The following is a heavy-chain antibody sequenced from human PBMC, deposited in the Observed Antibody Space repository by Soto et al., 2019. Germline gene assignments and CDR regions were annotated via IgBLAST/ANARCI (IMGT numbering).Heavy chain of an antibody. D-gene: IGHD4-17*01. Sequence: GSLRLSCAVSGFTFSNYAMTWVRQAPGKGLEWVSAISGGGGSTYYADSVKGRFTISRDNSKNTLYLQMNSLRAEDTAIYYCAKGDYGDYGWFDPWGQGTLVTVSS. V-gene: IGHV3-23*01. CDR2: ISGGGGST. CDR1: GFTFSNYA. CDR3: AKGDYGDYGWFDP. J-gene: IGHJ5*02.